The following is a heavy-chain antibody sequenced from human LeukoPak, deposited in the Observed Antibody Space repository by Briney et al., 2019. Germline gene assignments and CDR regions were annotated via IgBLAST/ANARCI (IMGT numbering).Heavy chain of an antibody. CDR1: GGSFRGYY. D-gene: IGHD3-22*01. V-gene: IGHV4-34*01. J-gene: IGHJ6*02. CDR3: ARGPRSGYYDSSGYYYSYYYYYGMDV. Sequence: PSETLSLTCAVYGGSFRGYYWSGIRQPPGKGLECLGEINHSGSTNYNPSLKSRVTISLDTSKNQFSLKLSSVTAADTAVYCCARGPRSGYYDSSGYYYSYYYYYGMDVWGQGTTVTVSS. CDR2: INHSGST.